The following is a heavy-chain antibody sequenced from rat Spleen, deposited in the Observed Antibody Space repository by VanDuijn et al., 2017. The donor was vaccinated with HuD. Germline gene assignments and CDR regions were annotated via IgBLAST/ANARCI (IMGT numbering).Heavy chain of an antibody. CDR3: ATSEGVHYYLPFAY. CDR2: INSAGST. D-gene: IGHD1-1*01. V-gene: IGHV3-3*01. J-gene: IGHJ3*01. Sequence: EVQLQESGPGLVKPSQSLSLTCSVTGYSITSGYGWNWIRKFPGNKLEWMGYINSAGSTVYNPSLNSRISITRDTSKNQFFLQVNSVSTEDTATYYCATSEGVHYYLPFAYWGQGTLVTVSS. CDR1: GYSITSGYG.